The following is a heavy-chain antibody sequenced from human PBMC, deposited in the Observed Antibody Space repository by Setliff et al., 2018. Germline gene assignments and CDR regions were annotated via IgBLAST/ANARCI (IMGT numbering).Heavy chain of an antibody. D-gene: IGHD2-8*01. CDR1: GYTFTAFY. J-gene: IGHJ5*01. Sequence: GASVKVSCKASGYTFTAFYMHWVRQAPGQGLEWMGWINPHSGGAKYVEKFQGGVTLTRDTSISTAYMELSSLRSDDTAVYYCARLVRFCTRTACQTVAGDESWGQGTLVTVSS. CDR2: INPHSGGA. CDR3: ARLVRFCTRTACQTVAGDES. V-gene: IGHV1-2*02.